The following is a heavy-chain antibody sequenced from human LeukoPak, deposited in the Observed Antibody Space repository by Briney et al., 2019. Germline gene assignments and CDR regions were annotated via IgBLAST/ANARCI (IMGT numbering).Heavy chain of an antibody. Sequence: GGSLRLSCAASGFTFSSYEMNWVRQAPGKGLEWVSYISSSGSTIYYADSVKGRFTISRDNAKNSLYLQMNSLRAEDTAVYYCARVRGEEGAFDIWGQGTMVTVSS. V-gene: IGHV3-48*03. CDR2: ISSSGSTI. CDR3: ARVRGEEGAFDI. J-gene: IGHJ3*02. D-gene: IGHD3-16*01. CDR1: GFTFSSYE.